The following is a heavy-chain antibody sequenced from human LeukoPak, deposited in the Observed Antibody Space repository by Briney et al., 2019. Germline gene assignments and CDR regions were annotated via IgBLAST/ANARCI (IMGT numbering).Heavy chain of an antibody. CDR3: ANGLGRGADGAPLDY. V-gene: IGHV3-30*18. CDR1: GLTFSNYG. CDR2: MSYDGGNI. J-gene: IGHJ4*02. Sequence: GGSLRLSWAACGLTFSNYGMHWVRQAPGKGLEWVAGMSYDGGNIYHRDSVKGRFTISRDNSKNTLYLQMDSLRAEDTAIYSCANGLGRGADGAPLDYWGQGTLVSVSS.